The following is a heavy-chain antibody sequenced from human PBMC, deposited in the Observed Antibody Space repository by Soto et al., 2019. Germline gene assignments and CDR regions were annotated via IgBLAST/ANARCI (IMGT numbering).Heavy chain of an antibody. CDR1: GGSINSVGYC. CDR2: ISYGGST. V-gene: IGHV4-31*03. CDR3: SRGILV. J-gene: IGHJ4*02. Sequence: QVQLQESGPGLVKPSQTLSLTCTVSGGSINSVGYCWSWSRQHPGKGLDWIGCISYGGSTSYNPPLKSRVTISVDTSKNQCSLKLTSVTDADTAVYYCSRGILVGGQGALITVSS. D-gene: IGHD5-18*01.